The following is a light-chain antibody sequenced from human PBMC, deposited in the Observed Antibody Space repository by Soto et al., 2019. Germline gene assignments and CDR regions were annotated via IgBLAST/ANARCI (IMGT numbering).Light chain of an antibody. V-gene: IGKV1-12*01. J-gene: IGKJ5*01. CDR1: QYISTW. CDR2: AAS. Sequence: DIQMTQSPSSVSANVGDRVTITCRASQYISTWLAWHQQKPGKAPKLLIYAASTLQDGVPSRFSGSGSGTDFTLTISSLQPDFFATYYCQQANTFPITFCQGTRLEIK. CDR3: QQANTFPIT.